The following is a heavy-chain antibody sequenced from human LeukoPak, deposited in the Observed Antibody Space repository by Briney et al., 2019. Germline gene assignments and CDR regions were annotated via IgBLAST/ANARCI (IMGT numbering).Heavy chain of an antibody. D-gene: IGHD4-11*01. V-gene: IGHV3-21*04. CDR3: AKDRLTTVALGWFDP. CDR1: GFTFSSYS. CDR2: ISSSSSYI. Sequence: GGSLRLSCAASGFTFSSYSMNWVRQAPGKGLEWVSSISSSSSYIYYADSVKGRFTISRDNSKNTLYLQMNSLRAEDTAVYYCAKDRLTTVALGWFDPWGQGTLVTVSS. J-gene: IGHJ5*02.